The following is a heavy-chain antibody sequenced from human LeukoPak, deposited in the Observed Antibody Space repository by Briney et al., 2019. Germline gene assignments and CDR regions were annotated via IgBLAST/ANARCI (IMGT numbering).Heavy chain of an antibody. V-gene: IGHV4-34*01. J-gene: IGHJ4*02. D-gene: IGHD3-10*01. CDR1: GGSFSGYY. Sequence: PSETLSLTCAVYGGSFSGYYWSWIRQPPGKGLEWIGEINHSGRINCNPSLKSRVTISVHTSKNQFSLELSSATAADTAVYYCARGGRSEYFGSGSHDYWGQGTLVTVSS. CDR3: ARGGRSEYFGSGSHDY. CDR2: INHSGRI.